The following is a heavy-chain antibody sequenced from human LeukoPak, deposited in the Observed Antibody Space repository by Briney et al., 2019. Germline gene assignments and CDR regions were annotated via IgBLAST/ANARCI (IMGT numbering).Heavy chain of an antibody. Sequence: ASETLSLTCTVSGGSISSGGYYWSWIRQPPGKGLEWIGEINHSGSTNYNPSLKSRVTISVDTSKNQFSLKLSSVTAADTAVYYCARERVGLLFVFGAVAGTTSPKYYFDYWGQGTLVTVSS. CDR2: INHSGST. J-gene: IGHJ4*02. CDR1: GGSISSGGYY. D-gene: IGHD6-19*01. CDR3: ARERVGLLFVFGAVAGTTSPKYYFDY. V-gene: IGHV4-61*08.